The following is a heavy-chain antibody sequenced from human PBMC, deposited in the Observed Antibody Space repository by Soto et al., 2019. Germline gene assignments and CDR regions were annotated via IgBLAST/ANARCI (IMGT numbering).Heavy chain of an antibody. CDR3: ARDRLRITMVRGVIPFDY. D-gene: IGHD3-10*01. V-gene: IGHV1-18*01. J-gene: IGHJ4*02. CDR2: ISAYNGNT. CDR1: GYTFTSYG. Sequence: VASVKVSCKASGYTFTSYGISWVRQAPGQGLEWMGWISAYNGNTNYAQKLQGRVTMTTDTSTSTAYMELRSLRSDDTAVYYCARDRLRITMVRGVIPFDYWGQGTLVTVSS.